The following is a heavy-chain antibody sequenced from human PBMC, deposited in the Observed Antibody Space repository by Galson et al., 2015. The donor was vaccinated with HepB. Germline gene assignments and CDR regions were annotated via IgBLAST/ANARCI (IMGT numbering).Heavy chain of an antibody. Sequence: SVKVSCKASGGTFSSYAISWVRQAPGQGLEWMGGIIPIFGTANYAQKLQGRVTITADESTSTAYMELSSLRSEDTAVYYCARDDRQLADAFDIWGQGTMVTVSS. J-gene: IGHJ3*02. CDR2: IIPIFGTA. D-gene: IGHD6-13*01. CDR1: GGTFSSYA. CDR3: ARDDRQLADAFDI. V-gene: IGHV1-69*13.